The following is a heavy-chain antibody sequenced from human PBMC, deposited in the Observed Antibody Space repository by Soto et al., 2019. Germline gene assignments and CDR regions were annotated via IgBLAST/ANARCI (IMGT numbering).Heavy chain of an antibody. CDR3: ARVATLRYYSTPTYYFDY. CDR2: ISSSGSTI. Sequence: GGSLRLSCAASGFTFSDYYMSWIRQAPGKGLEWVSYISSSGSTIYYADSVKGRFTISRDNAKNSLYLQMNSLRAEDTAVYYCARVATLRYYSTPTYYFDYWGQGTLVTVSS. J-gene: IGHJ4*02. D-gene: IGHD3-10*01. V-gene: IGHV3-11*01. CDR1: GFTFSDYY.